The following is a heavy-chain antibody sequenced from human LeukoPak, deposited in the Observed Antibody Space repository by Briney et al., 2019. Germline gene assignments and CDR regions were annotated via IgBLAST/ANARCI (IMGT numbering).Heavy chain of an antibody. D-gene: IGHD1-26*01. CDR1: GGSISSYY. V-gene: IGHV4-59*01. CDR2: IYYSGST. Sequence: SETLSHTCTVSGGSISSYYWSWIRQPPGKGLEWIGYIYYSGSTNYNPSLKSRVTISVDTSKNQFSLKLSSVTAADTAVYYCARDRGTIVGAPDVWGQGTTVTVSS. CDR3: ARDRGTIVGAPDV. J-gene: IGHJ6*02.